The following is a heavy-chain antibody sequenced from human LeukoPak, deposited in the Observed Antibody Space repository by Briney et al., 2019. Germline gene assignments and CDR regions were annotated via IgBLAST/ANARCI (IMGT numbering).Heavy chain of an antibody. J-gene: IGHJ3*02. D-gene: IGHD2-2*01. Sequence: GGSLRLSCAASGFTFSDYGMNWVRQAPGKGLEWVAITSYDESEKYYVDSVKGRFTISRGNSKNTLYLQMNSLRTEDTAVYYCAKSKPPREYCSATSCFAGFGAFDIWGQGTMVTVSS. CDR2: TSYDESEK. CDR1: GFTFSDYG. V-gene: IGHV3-30*18. CDR3: AKSKPPREYCSATSCFAGFGAFDI.